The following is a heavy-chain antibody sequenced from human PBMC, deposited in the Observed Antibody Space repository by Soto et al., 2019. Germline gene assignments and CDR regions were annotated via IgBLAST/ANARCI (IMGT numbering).Heavy chain of an antibody. CDR2: IKQDGSEK. CDR1: GFTFSSYW. V-gene: IGHV3-7*03. CDR3: ARMKYGDPLSPNFDY. J-gene: IGHJ4*02. D-gene: IGHD4-17*01. Sequence: PGGSLRLSCAASGFTFSSYWMSWVRQAPGKGLEWVANIKQDGSEKYYVDSVKGRFTISRDNAKNSLYLQMNSLRAEDTAVYYCARMKYGDPLSPNFDYWGQGTLVTVSS.